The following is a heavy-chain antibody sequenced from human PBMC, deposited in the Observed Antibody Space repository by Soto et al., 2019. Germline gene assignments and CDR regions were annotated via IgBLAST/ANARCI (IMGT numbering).Heavy chain of an antibody. CDR1: GFTFSSYG. V-gene: IGHV3-30*03. D-gene: IGHD2-2*01. CDR2: ISYDGSNK. J-gene: IGHJ4*02. Sequence: QVQLVESGGGVVQPGRSLRLSCAASGFTFSSYGMHWVRQAPGKGLEWVAVISYDGSNKYYADSVKGRFTISRDNSKNTLYLQMNSLRAEDTAVYYCATDWGYCSSTSCYPGSFWGQGTLVTVSS. CDR3: ATDWGYCSSTSCYPGSF.